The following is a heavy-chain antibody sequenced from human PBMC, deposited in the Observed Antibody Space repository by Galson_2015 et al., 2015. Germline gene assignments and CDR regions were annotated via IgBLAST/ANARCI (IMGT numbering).Heavy chain of an antibody. Sequence: SLRLSCAASGLTFSNYNMNWVRQAPGKGLEWVSSISSRSDYIYYADSVKGRFTISRDNAKSSLYLQMNGLRVEDTAVYYCVKVLSQWLVLGGVDYWGQGTLVTVSS. CDR1: GLTFSNYN. V-gene: IGHV3-21*01. CDR3: VKVLSQWLVLGGVDY. D-gene: IGHD6-19*01. J-gene: IGHJ4*02. CDR2: ISSRSDYI.